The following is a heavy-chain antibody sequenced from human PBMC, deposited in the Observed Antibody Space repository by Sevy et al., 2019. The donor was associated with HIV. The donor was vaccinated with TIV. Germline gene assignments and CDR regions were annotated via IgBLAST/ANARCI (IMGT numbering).Heavy chain of an antibody. D-gene: IGHD2-2*02. J-gene: IGHJ4*02. CDR2: ISSSSSYI. Sequence: GGSLRLSCAASGFTFSSYSMNWVRQAPGKGPEWVSSISSSSSYIYYADSVKGRFTISRDNAKNSLYLQMNSLRAEDTAVYYCARPTGYCSSTSCYSIPCFDYWGQGTLVTVSS. CDR1: GFTFSSYS. CDR3: ARPTGYCSSTSCYSIPCFDY. V-gene: IGHV3-21*01.